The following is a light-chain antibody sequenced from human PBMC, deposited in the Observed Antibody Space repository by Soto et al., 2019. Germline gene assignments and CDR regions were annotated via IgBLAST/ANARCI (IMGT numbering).Light chain of an antibody. CDR3: QQRSNWYT. CDR1: QSVSSY. V-gene: IGKV3-11*01. J-gene: IGKJ2*01. Sequence: EIVLTQSPATLSLSPGERATLSCRASQSVSSYLAWYQQKPGQAPRLLIYDASSRATGIPARFSGSGSGTDFTLTISSLKPEDFAVYYCQQRSNWYTFGQGTQLEIK. CDR2: DAS.